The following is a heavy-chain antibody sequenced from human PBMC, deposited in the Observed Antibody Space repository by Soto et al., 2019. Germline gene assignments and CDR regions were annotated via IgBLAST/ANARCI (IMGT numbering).Heavy chain of an antibody. J-gene: IGHJ5*02. V-gene: IGHV4-34*01. CDR3: ARGSLTPGYSSSWYWFDP. D-gene: IGHD6-13*01. CDR2: INHSGST. CDR1: GGSFSGYY. Sequence: SETLSLTCAVYGGSFSGYYWSWIRQPPGKGLEWIGEINHSGSTNYNPSLKSRVTISVDTSKNQFSLKLSSVTAADTAVYYCARGSLTPGYSSSWYWFDPWGQGTLVTVSS.